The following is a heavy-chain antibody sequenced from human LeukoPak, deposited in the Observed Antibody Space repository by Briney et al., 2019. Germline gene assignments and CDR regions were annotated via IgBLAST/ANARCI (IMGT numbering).Heavy chain of an antibody. CDR1: GFTVSSNY. CDR3: ARDNCGNTPPGYYYGMDV. Sequence: PGGSLRLSCAASGFTVSSNYMSWVRQAPGKGLEWVSVIYSGGSTYYADSVKGRFTISRDNSKNTLYLQMNGLSAEDTAVYYCARDNCGNTPPGYYYGMDVWGQGTTVTVSS. CDR2: IYSGGST. J-gene: IGHJ6*02. D-gene: IGHD1-20*01. V-gene: IGHV3-66*01.